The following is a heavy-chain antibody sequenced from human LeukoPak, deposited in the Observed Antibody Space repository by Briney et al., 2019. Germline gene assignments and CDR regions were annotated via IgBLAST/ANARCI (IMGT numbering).Heavy chain of an antibody. J-gene: IGHJ4*02. D-gene: IGHD4-11*01. Sequence: ASVKVSCKASGYTFTSFDINWVRQATGQGLEWMGWMNPNTGNAGYAQNFQGRVTITWSTSISTAYMELRSLRSEDTAVYYCARVGYSNSYDYWGQGTPVTVSS. V-gene: IGHV1-8*01. CDR3: ARVGYSNSYDY. CDR2: MNPNTGNA. CDR1: GYTFTSFD.